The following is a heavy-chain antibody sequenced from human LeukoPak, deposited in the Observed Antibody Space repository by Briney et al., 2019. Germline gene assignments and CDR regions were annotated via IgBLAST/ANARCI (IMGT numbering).Heavy chain of an antibody. D-gene: IGHD3-22*01. V-gene: IGHV4-39*01. J-gene: IGHJ4*02. Sequence: SETLSLTCTVSGGSISSSSYYWGWIRQPPGKGLEWIGSIYYSGSTYYNPSLKSRVTISVDTSKNQFSLKLSSVTAADTAVCYCAGDSSGYYYAGVEYWGQGTLVTVSS. CDR1: GGSISSSSYY. CDR2: IYYSGST. CDR3: AGDSSGYYYAGVEY.